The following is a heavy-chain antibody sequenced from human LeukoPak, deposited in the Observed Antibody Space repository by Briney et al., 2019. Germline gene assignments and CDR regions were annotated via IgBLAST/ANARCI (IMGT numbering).Heavy chain of an antibody. V-gene: IGHV3-33*01. CDR2: IWYDGSNK. Sequence: GGSLRLSCAASGFTFSSYGMHWVRQAPGKGLEWVAVIWYDGSNKYYADSVKGRFTISRDNSKNTLYLQMNSLRAEDTAVYYCARDSESSGYHFDYWGQGTLVTVSS. CDR3: ARDSESSGYHFDY. CDR1: GFTFSSYG. D-gene: IGHD3-22*01. J-gene: IGHJ4*02.